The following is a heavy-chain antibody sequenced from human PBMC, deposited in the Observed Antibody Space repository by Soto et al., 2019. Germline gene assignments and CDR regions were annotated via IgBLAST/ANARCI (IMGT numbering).Heavy chain of an antibody. V-gene: IGHV3-30*18. D-gene: IGHD5-12*01. CDR3: AKDEDGYNLFDY. Sequence: LRLSCAASGFTFSSYGMHWVRQAPGKGLEWVAVISYDGSNKYYADSVKGRFTISRDNSKNTLYLQMNSLRAEDTAVYYCAKDEDGYNLFDYWGQGTLVTVSS. J-gene: IGHJ4*02. CDR1: GFTFSSYG. CDR2: ISYDGSNK.